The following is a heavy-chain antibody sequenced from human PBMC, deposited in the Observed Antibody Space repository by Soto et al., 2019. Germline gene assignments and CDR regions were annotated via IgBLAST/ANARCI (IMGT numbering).Heavy chain of an antibody. CDR1: GFSLSSATMG. D-gene: IGHD5-18*01. J-gene: IGHJ6*03. Sequence: QVTLKESGPVLVKPTETLTLTCTVSGFSLSSATMGVSWILQPPGKALEWLAHIFSNDEKSYSTSLKSRLTISKDTSNSQVVLTMTNMDPVDTATYYCARINRAGIQLWADDYYYDTDVWGKGTTVTVSS. V-gene: IGHV2-26*01. CDR2: IFSNDEK. CDR3: ARINRAGIQLWADDYYYDTDV.